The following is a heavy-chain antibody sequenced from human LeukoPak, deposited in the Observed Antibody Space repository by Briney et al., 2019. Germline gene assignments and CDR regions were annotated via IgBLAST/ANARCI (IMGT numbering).Heavy chain of an antibody. CDR1: GYTFTSYD. V-gene: IGHV1-8*01. D-gene: IGHD6-13*01. CDR3: ARLCSWYGVYYFDY. CDR2: MNPNSGNT. Sequence: ASVKVSRKASGYTFTSYDINWVRQATGQGLEWMGWMNPNSGNTGYAQKFQGRVTMTRNTSISTAYMELSSLRSEDTAVYYCARLCSWYGVYYFDYWGQGTLVTVSS. J-gene: IGHJ4*02.